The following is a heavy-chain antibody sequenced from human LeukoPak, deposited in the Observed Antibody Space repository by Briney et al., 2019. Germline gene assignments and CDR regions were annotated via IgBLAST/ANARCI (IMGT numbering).Heavy chain of an antibody. CDR3: VRDFYGSGPDLDY. D-gene: IGHD6-19*01. J-gene: IGHJ4*02. Sequence: GGSLRLSCAASGFTFSSYWMSWVRQAPGKGLEWVANIKQDGSEKNYVPSVKGRFTISRDNAKNSLSLQMDSLRAEDTAVYYCVRDFYGSGPDLDYWGQGTLVTVSS. CDR2: IKQDGSEK. V-gene: IGHV3-7*01. CDR1: GFTFSSYW.